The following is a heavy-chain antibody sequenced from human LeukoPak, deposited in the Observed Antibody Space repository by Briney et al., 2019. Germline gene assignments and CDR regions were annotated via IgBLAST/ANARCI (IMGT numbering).Heavy chain of an antibody. D-gene: IGHD2-2*01. CDR2: INQDGSET. CDR3: ARGALLKYQLAIDY. J-gene: IGHJ4*02. CDR1: GFTFSSYW. Sequence: GGSLRLSCAASGFTFSSYWMTWVRQAPGKGLGWVANINQDGSETYYVDSVKGRFTISRDNAESSLYLQMNSLRAEDTAMYYCARGALLKYQLAIDYWGLGTLVTVSS. V-gene: IGHV3-7*05.